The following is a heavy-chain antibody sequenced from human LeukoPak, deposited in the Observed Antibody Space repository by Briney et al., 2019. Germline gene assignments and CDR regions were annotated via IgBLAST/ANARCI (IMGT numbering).Heavy chain of an antibody. CDR1: GFTFDDYA. J-gene: IGHJ4*02. V-gene: IGHV3-9*01. Sequence: GRSLRLSCAASGFTFDDYAMHWVRQAPGKGLEWVSGISWNSGSIGYADSVKGRSTISRDNAKNSLYLQMNSLRAEDTALYYCAKEQETYYYDSSGLTPDYWGQGTLVTVSS. CDR3: AKEQETYYYDSSGLTPDY. CDR2: ISWNSGSI. D-gene: IGHD3-22*01.